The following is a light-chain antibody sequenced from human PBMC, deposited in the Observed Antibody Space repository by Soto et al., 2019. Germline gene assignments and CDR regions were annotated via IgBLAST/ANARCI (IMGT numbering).Light chain of an antibody. CDR2: DAS. V-gene: IGKV1-33*01. Sequence: DIQMTQSPSSLSASVGDRVTITCGASQDISNYLSWYQQRPGKAPKLLIYDASNLERGVPSRFSGTRSGTHSTFAITSLQPEDVATYYCQQSASLPITFGQGPRLE. CDR3: QQSASLPIT. J-gene: IGKJ5*01. CDR1: QDISNY.